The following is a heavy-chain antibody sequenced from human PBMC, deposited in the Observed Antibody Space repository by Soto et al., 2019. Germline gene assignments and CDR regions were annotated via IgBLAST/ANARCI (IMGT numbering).Heavy chain of an antibody. CDR3: ARAEGGIFDY. CDR2: IYHSGST. CDR1: GGSIRSGGYS. Sequence: PSETLRLTCAVSGGSIRSGGYSWSWIRQPPGKGLEWIGYIYHSGSTYYNPSLKSRVTISVDRSKNQFSLKLSSVTAADTAVYYCARAEGGIFDYWGQGTLVTVSS. V-gene: IGHV4-30-2*01. J-gene: IGHJ4*02.